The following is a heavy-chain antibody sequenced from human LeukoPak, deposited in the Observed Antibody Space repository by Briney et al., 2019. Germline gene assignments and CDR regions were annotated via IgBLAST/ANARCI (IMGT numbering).Heavy chain of an antibody. Sequence: GGSLRLSCAASGFTFSDYYMRWIRQAPGKGLEWVSYISSSGSTIYYADSVKGRFTISRDNAKNSLYLQMNSLRAEDTAVYYCARDLAHYYGSGSYDAYWGQGTLVTVSS. D-gene: IGHD3-10*01. J-gene: IGHJ4*02. CDR1: GFTFSDYY. V-gene: IGHV3-11*01. CDR3: ARDLAHYYGSGSYDAY. CDR2: ISSSGSTI.